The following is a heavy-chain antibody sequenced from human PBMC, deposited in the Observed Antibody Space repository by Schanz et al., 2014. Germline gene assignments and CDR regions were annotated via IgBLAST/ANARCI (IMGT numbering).Heavy chain of an antibody. Sequence: VQLAESGGGLVQPGGSLRLSCAASTFTFSSDWMSWVRQAPGKGLEYVSAISHDGYSTYYADSVKGRFTISRDNSKNTLYLEMNSLRAEDTALYYCARDRRNADLDYWGQGTLVTVSS. CDR2: ISHDGYST. D-gene: IGHD1-1*01. J-gene: IGHJ4*02. CDR3: ARDRRNADLDY. CDR1: TFTFSSDW. V-gene: IGHV3-64*04.